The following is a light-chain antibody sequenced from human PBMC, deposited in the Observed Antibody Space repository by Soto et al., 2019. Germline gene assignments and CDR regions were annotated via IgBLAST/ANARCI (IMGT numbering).Light chain of an antibody. Sequence: QSAVTQPASVSGTPGQSITISCPGTSSDVGRYNLVSWYQKHPGKAPKILIYEGSKRPSGVSNRFSGPKSGNTASLTISGLQAEDEADYYCCSYAGSSTDVFGTGTKVTVL. CDR1: SSDVGRYNL. CDR3: CSYAGSSTDV. J-gene: IGLJ1*01. V-gene: IGLV2-23*01. CDR2: EGS.